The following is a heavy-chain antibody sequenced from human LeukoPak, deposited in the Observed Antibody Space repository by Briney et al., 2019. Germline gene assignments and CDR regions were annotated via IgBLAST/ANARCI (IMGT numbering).Heavy chain of an antibody. Sequence: SETLSLTCTVSGDSVSSGSYYGTWIRQPAGKGLEWIGRIYTSGSTNYNPSLKSRVTISVDTSKNQFSLKLSSVTAADTAVYYCARDLIVGTAYAFDIWGQGTMVTVSS. CDR2: IYTSGST. V-gene: IGHV4-61*02. D-gene: IGHD1-26*01. CDR3: ARDLIVGTAYAFDI. J-gene: IGHJ3*02. CDR1: GDSVSSGSYY.